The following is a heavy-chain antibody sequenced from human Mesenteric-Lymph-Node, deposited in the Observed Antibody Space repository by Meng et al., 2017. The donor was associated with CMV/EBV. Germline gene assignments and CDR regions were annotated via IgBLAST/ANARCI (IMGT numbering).Heavy chain of an antibody. V-gene: IGHV7-4-1*02. CDR2: INATTGNP. D-gene: IGHD3-16*01. CDR1: GYTFTSYA. Sequence: VSWKASGYTFTSYAMNWVRQAPGQGLEWMGWINATTGNPTYARGFTGRFVFSLDTSVSTAYLQISSLKAEDTTVYYCARDRVGDALTWGQGTLVTVSS. J-gene: IGHJ4*02. CDR3: ARDRVGDALT.